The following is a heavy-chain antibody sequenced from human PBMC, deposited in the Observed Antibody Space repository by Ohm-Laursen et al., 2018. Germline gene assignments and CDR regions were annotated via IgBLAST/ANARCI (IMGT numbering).Heavy chain of an antibody. CDR2: ISDSGGDT. Sequence: GSLRLSCAASGFTFSNYGVNWVRQAPGKGLEWVSSISDSGGDTYYADSVKGRFTISRDNSKNTLYLQMNSLRADDTAVYYCANHRSATWVHKRFDYWGQGTLVTVSS. CDR3: ANHRSATWVHKRFDY. CDR1: GFTFSNYG. D-gene: IGHD5-24*01. J-gene: IGHJ4*02. V-gene: IGHV3-23*01.